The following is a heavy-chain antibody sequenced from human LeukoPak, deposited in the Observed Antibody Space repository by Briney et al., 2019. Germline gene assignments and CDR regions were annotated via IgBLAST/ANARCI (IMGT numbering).Heavy chain of an antibody. CDR3: ATRADTAMTYYDY. Sequence: ASVKVSCKASGYTFTGYYMHWVRQAPGQGLEWMGIINPSGGSTSYAQKFQGRVTMTEDTSTDTAYMELSSLRSEDTAVYYCATRADTAMTYYDYWGQGTLVTVSS. J-gene: IGHJ4*02. V-gene: IGHV1-46*01. CDR2: INPSGGST. CDR1: GYTFTGYY. D-gene: IGHD5-18*01.